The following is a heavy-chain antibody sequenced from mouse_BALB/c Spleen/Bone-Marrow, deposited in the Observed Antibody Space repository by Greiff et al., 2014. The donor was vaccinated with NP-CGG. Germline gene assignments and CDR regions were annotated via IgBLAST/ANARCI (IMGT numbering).Heavy chain of an antibody. CDR2: IWRGGST. CDR3: AKNGGYDGWFAY. D-gene: IGHD2-14*01. J-gene: IGHJ3*01. V-gene: IGHV2-5-1*01. Sequence: VQGVESXPSLVQPSQSLSITCTVSGFSLTSYGVHWVRQSPGKGLEWLGVIWRGGSTDYNAAFMFRLSITKDNSKSQVFFKMNSLQADDTAIYYGAKNGGYDGWFAYWGQGTLVTVSA. CDR1: GFSLTSYG.